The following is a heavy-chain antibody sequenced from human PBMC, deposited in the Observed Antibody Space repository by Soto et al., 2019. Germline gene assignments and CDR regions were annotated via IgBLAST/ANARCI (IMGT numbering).Heavy chain of an antibody. D-gene: IGHD3-9*01. J-gene: IGHJ5*02. Sequence: GSLRLSCVASGFTFSSYAMSWVRQAPGKGLEWIGYIYYSGSTNYNPSLKSRVTISVDTSKNQFSLKLSSVTAADTAVYYCAGAVGYFDWFANWCEPGGQGTRVTVAS. CDR3: AGAVGYFDWFANWCEP. CDR1: GFTFSSYA. V-gene: IGHV4-59*01. CDR2: IYYSGST.